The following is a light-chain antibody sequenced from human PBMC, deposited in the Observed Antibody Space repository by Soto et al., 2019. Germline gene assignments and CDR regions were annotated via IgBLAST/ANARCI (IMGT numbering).Light chain of an antibody. V-gene: IGLV2-23*01. Sequence: QTVVTQPASVSGSPGQSITISCTGTSSDVGSYNLVSWYQQHPGKAPKLMIYEGSKRPSGVSNRFSGSKSGNTASVTISGLQAEDEADYYCCSYAGSSTYVVFGGGTKLTVL. CDR2: EGS. CDR3: CSYAGSSTYVV. J-gene: IGLJ2*01. CDR1: SSDVGSYNL.